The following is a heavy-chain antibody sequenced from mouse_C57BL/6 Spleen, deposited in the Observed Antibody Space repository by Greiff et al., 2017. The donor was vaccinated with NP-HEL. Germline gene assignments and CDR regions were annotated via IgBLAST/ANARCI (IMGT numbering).Heavy chain of an antibody. Sequence: EVMLVESGGDLVKPGGSLKLSCAASGFTFSSYGMSWVRQTPDKRLEWVATISSGGSYTYYPDSVKGRFPISRDNAKNTLYLQMSSLKSEDTAMYYCARGGYGFYFDYWGQGTTLTVSS. V-gene: IGHV5-6*01. CDR1: GFTFSSYG. D-gene: IGHD1-1*01. CDR3: ARGGYGFYFDY. J-gene: IGHJ2*01. CDR2: ISSGGSYT.